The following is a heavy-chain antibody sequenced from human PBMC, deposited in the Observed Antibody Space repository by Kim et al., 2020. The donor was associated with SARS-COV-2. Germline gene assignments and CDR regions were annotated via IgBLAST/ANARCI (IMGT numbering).Heavy chain of an antibody. CDR2: T. J-gene: IGHJ4*02. CDR3: ARSDYGDSNDY. Sequence: TSYAQKFQGRVTMTRDTSTSTVYMELSSLRSEDTAVYYCARSDYGDSNDYWGQGTLVTVSS. V-gene: IGHV1-46*01. D-gene: IGHD4-17*01.